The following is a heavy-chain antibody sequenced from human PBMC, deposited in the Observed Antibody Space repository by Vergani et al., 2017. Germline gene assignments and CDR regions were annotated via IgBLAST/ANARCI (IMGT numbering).Heavy chain of an antibody. J-gene: IGHJ4*02. D-gene: IGHD5-12*01. Sequence: QVQLQESGPGLVKPSQTLSLTCTVSGGSISSGDYYWSWIRQPPGKGLEWIGYIYYSGSTYYNPSLKSRVTISVDTSKNQFSLKLSSVTAADTAVYYCARHGGGGGCSGYDCPIDYWGQGTLVTVSS. CDR1: GGSISSGDYY. V-gene: IGHV4-30-4*08. CDR3: ARHGGGGGCSGYDCPIDY. CDR2: IYYSGST.